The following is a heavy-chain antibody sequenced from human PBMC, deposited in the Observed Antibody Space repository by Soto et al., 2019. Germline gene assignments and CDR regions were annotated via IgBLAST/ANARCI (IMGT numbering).Heavy chain of an antibody. CDR3: ARGATVTQYDY. CDR2: GSYSGTT. CDR1: GVSVRSGSFY. Sequence: SLSLTCPVSGVSVRSGSFYWAWIRQTPGKGLEWIGFGSYSGTTNYKPSLKSRVTISVDTSRSQISLKVSSLTAADTAVYYCARGATVTQYDYWGQGTLVTVSS. V-gene: IGHV4-61*01. D-gene: IGHD4-17*01. J-gene: IGHJ4*02.